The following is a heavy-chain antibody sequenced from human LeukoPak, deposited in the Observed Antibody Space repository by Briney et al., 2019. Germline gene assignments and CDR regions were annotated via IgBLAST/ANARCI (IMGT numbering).Heavy chain of an antibody. V-gene: IGHV6-1*01. CDR3: ARGNIDAAGYNWFDP. CDR2: TYYRAKWYT. D-gene: IGHD2/OR15-2a*01. J-gene: IGHJ5*02. Sequence: SQTLSLTCAISGYSVTSNSVAWNWIRQSPSRDLKGLGSTYYRAKWYTDYAVDVKSRITINPDTSNYQFSLQLNSANPADTSSYYCARGNIDAAGYNWFDPWGQGNLVTVSS. CDR1: GYSVTSNSVA.